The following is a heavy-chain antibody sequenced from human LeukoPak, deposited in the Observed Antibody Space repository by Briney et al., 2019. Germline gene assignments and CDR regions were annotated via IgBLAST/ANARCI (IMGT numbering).Heavy chain of an antibody. Sequence: GGSLKISCKGSGYSFTSYWIGWVRQMPGKGLEWVGIIYPGDSDTRYSPSFQGQVTISADKSISTAYLQWSSLKASDTAMYYCARLAGWLLDAFDIWGQGTMVTVSS. V-gene: IGHV5-51*01. J-gene: IGHJ3*02. CDR3: ARLAGWLLDAFDI. CDR2: IYPGDSDT. CDR1: GYSFTSYW. D-gene: IGHD5-12*01.